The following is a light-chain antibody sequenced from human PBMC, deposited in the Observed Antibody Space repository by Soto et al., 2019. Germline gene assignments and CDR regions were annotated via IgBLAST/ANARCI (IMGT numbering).Light chain of an antibody. Sequence: EIVLTQSPATLSLSPGERATLSCRASQSVSSNLAWYQQNPGQAPRLLIYGASTRATGIPARFSGSGSGTEFTLTISRLEPEDFAVYYCQQYGSSPLTFGGGTKVDIK. CDR1: QSVSSN. CDR2: GAS. V-gene: IGKV3-20*01. J-gene: IGKJ4*01. CDR3: QQYGSSPLT.